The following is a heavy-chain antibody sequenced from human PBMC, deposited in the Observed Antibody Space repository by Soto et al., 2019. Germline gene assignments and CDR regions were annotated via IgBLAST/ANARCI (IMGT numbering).Heavy chain of an antibody. CDR1: GFSLSTSGVG. Sequence: QITLKESGPTVVKPTQTLTLTCTISGFSLSTSGVGVGWIREPPGKALEWLALIYWDDDKRYSPSLKSRLSITKDTPKNQVVLTMTNMDPVDTATYYCAQGKVATTAFDYWGQGTLVIVSS. D-gene: IGHD5-12*01. V-gene: IGHV2-5*02. CDR3: AQGKVATTAFDY. CDR2: IYWDDDK. J-gene: IGHJ4*02.